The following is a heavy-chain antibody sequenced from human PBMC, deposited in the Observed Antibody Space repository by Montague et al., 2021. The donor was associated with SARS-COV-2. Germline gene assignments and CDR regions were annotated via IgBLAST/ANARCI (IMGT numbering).Heavy chain of an antibody. CDR3: AKGVILRGWRSYFDY. V-gene: IGHV3-23*01. CDR1: GFIFSNYA. J-gene: IGHJ4*02. D-gene: IGHD6-19*01. CDR2: ITGSGRDT. Sequence: SLRLSCAASGFIFSNYAMSWVRQAPGKGLEWVSVITGSGRDTYYADSVKGRFAISRDNFKNTLYLQINNLRAEDTATYYCAKGVILRGWRSYFDYWGQGTLVTVSS.